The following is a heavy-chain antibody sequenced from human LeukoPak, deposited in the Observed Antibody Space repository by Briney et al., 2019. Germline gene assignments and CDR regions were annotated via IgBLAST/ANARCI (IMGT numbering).Heavy chain of an antibody. CDR1: GFTFSSYG. D-gene: IGHD1-1*01. CDR3: AREDNPLWFDP. V-gene: IGHV3-30*03. Sequence: GRSLRLSCAASGFTFSSYGMHWVRQAPGKGLEWVAVISYDGSNKYYADSVKGRFTISRDNSNNTLHLQMNSLRPDDSALYYCAREDNPLWFDPWGQGTLVTVSS. J-gene: IGHJ5*02. CDR2: ISYDGSNK.